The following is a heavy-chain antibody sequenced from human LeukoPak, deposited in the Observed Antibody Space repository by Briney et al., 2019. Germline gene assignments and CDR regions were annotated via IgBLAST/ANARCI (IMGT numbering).Heavy chain of an antibody. V-gene: IGHV3-23*01. CDR2: ISGSGGST. D-gene: IGHD2-15*01. Sequence: PGGFLRLSCAASGFTFSSYAMSWVRQAPGKGLEWVSAISGSGGSTYYADSVKGRFTISRDNSKNTLYLQMNSLRAEDTAVYYCAKRPDSLYYYYYMDVWGKGTTVTVSS. J-gene: IGHJ6*03. CDR3: AKRPDSLYYYYYMDV. CDR1: GFTFSSYA.